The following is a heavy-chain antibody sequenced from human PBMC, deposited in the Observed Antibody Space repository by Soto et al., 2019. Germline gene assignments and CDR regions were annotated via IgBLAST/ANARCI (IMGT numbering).Heavy chain of an antibody. J-gene: IGHJ4*02. V-gene: IGHV2-5*01. D-gene: IGHD6-19*01. CDR3: AHRPSGWYLFDY. Sequence: QITLKESGHTLVRHTQTLTLTCTLSGFSLSTSGLGVGWIRQPPGKALEWLALIYWNDDKRYSPSLKARLTITKDTSKNQVVLTKTNMDHVDTATYYCAHRPSGWYLFDYWGQGTLVTVSS. CDR2: IYWNDDK. CDR1: GFSLSTSGLG.